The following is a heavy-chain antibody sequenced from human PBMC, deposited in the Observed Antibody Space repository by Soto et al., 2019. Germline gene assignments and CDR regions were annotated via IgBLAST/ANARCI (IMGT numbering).Heavy chain of an antibody. V-gene: IGHV3-33*06. J-gene: IGHJ4*02. Sequence: SGGSLRLSCAASGFTFSSDGMHWVRQAPGKGLEWVAVIWYDGSNKYYADSVKGLFTISRDNSKNTLYLQMNSLRAEDTAVYYCAKSGLFASSGYHHPHFDSWGPGALVTVSS. CDR2: IWYDGSNK. D-gene: IGHD3-22*01. CDR1: GFTFSSDG. CDR3: AKSGLFASSGYHHPHFDS.